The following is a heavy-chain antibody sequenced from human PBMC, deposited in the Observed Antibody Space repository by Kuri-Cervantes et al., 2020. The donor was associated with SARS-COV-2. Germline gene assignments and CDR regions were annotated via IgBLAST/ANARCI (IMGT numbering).Heavy chain of an antibody. V-gene: IGHV1-69*13. J-gene: IGHJ5*02. CDR2: IRPVFGAP. CDR3: ARETGDRKMGIDP. CDR1: RGTFNTHI. D-gene: IGHD2-21*01. Sequence: SVKVSCKASRGTFNTHIINWLRQAPGQGLEWMGGIRPVFGAPYYAQKFQGRVTIAADESTSTVHMELGSLNSEDTAIYYCARETGDRKMGIDPWGQEPWSPSPQ.